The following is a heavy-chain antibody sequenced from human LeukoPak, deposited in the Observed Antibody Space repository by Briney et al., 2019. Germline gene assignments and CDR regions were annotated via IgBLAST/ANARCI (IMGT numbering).Heavy chain of an antibody. D-gene: IGHD1-26*01. Sequence: GASVKVSCRASGYTFTSYDINWVRQATGQGLEWMGWTNPKSGNTGYAQKFQGRVTLTRDTSISTAYMELSSLRSEDTAVYYCARVTGSIDYWGQGTLVTVSS. CDR1: GYTFTSYD. CDR2: TNPKSGNT. CDR3: ARVTGSIDY. V-gene: IGHV1-8*01. J-gene: IGHJ4*02.